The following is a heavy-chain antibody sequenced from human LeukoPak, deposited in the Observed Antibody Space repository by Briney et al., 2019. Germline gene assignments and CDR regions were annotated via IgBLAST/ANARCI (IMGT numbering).Heavy chain of an antibody. CDR1: GFTFSNCD. J-gene: IGHJ6*02. Sequence: GGSLRLSCAASGFTFSNCDMYWVRQVTGKGLEWVSAIGTAGDTHYPGSLKGRFTISRENAKNSLYLQMNSLTAGDTAVYYCARAGVTMVRGLDYGMDVWGQGTTVTVSS. D-gene: IGHD3-10*01. CDR2: IGTAGDT. CDR3: ARAGVTMVRGLDYGMDV. V-gene: IGHV3-13*01.